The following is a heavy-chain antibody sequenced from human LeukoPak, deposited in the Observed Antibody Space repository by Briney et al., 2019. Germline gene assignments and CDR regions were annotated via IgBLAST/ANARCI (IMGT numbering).Heavy chain of an antibody. Sequence: GSLRLSCEASGFTFSNYAMTWVRQAPGKGLEWVSAITNSGGGTYYADSVRGRFTISRDNSKNTLYLQLNSLKADDTAVYYCVKFVGAKACWGQGTLVTVSS. CDR2: ITNSGGGT. CDR3: VKFVGAKAC. V-gene: IGHV3-23*01. J-gene: IGHJ4*02. CDR1: GFTFSNYA. D-gene: IGHD1-26*01.